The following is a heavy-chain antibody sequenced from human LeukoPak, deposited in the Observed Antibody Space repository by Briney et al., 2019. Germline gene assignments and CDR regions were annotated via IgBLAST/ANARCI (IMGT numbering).Heavy chain of an antibody. CDR1: GYTFTGYY. Sequence: ASVKVSCKTSGYTFTGYYMHWVRQAPGQGLEWMGWINPNSGGTNYAQKFQGRVTMTRDTSTSTVYMELSSLRSEDTAVYYCARENYVFRYFDLWGRGTLVTVSS. V-gene: IGHV1-2*02. J-gene: IGHJ2*01. CDR3: ARENYVFRYFDL. CDR2: INPNSGGT. D-gene: IGHD1-7*01.